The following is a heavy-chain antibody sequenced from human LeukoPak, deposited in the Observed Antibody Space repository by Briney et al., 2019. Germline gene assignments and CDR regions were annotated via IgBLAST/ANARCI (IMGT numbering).Heavy chain of an antibody. Sequence: ASVKVSCKASGYTFTSYGISWVRQAPGQGLEWMGWISAYNGNTNYAQKFQGRVTMTRDTSISTAYMELSRLRSDDTAVYYCWLWLDDESFDYWGQGTLVTVSS. D-gene: IGHD6-19*01. CDR3: WLWLDDESFDY. CDR2: ISAYNGNT. J-gene: IGHJ4*02. V-gene: IGHV1-18*01. CDR1: GYTFTSYG.